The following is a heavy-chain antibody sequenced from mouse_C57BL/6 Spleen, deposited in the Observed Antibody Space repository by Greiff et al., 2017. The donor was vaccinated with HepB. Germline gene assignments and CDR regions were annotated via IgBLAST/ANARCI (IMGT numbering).Heavy chain of an antibody. V-gene: IGHV3-6*01. D-gene: IGHD1-1*01. CDR1: GYSITSGYY. J-gene: IGHJ1*03. CDR2: ISYDGSN. CDR3: ASLLLRSYWYFDV. Sequence: DVQLQESGPGLVKPSQSLSLTCSVTGYSITSGYYWNWIRQFPGNKLEWMGYISYDGSNNYNPSLKNRISLTRDTSKNQFFLKLNSVTTEDTATYYCASLLLRSYWYFDVWGTGTTVTVSS.